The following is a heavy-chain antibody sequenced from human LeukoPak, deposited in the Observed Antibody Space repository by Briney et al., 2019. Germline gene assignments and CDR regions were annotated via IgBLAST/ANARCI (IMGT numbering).Heavy chain of an antibody. Sequence: GGSLRLSSAASGFTFSSYAMSWVRQAPGKGLEWVSAISGSGGSTYYADSVKGRFTISRDNSKNTLYLQMNSLRAEDTAVYYCAKDLQYYYDSSGYSFFDYWGQGTLVTVSS. CDR1: GFTFSSYA. CDR3: AKDLQYYYDSSGYSFFDY. D-gene: IGHD3-22*01. J-gene: IGHJ4*02. V-gene: IGHV3-23*01. CDR2: ISGSGGST.